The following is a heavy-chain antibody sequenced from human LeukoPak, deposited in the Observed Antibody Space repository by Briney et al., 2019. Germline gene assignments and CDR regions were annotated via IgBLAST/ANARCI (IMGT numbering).Heavy chain of an antibody. V-gene: IGHV4-59*01. CDR2: IYYSGST. J-gene: IGHJ6*02. D-gene: IGHD2-15*01. CDR1: GGSISSYY. Sequence: SETLSLTCTVSGGSISSYYWSWIRQPPGKGLEWIGYIYYSGSTNYNPSLKSRVTIPVDTSKNQFSLKLSSVTAADTAVYYCARDRWPPFGMDVWGQGTTVTVSS. CDR3: ARDRWPPFGMDV.